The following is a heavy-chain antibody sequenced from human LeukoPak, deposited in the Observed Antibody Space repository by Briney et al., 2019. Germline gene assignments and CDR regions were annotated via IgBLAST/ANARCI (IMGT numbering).Heavy chain of an antibody. Sequence: PGGSLRLSCAASGFTFSSYWMHWVRQAPGKGLVWVSRINSDASSTSYADSVKGRFTISRVNAKNTLYLQMNSLRAEDTAVYYCARDSITIFGVVMYYYMDVWGKGTTVTVSS. D-gene: IGHD3-3*01. CDR3: ARDSITIFGVVMYYYMDV. V-gene: IGHV3-74*01. CDR2: INSDASST. J-gene: IGHJ6*03. CDR1: GFTFSSYW.